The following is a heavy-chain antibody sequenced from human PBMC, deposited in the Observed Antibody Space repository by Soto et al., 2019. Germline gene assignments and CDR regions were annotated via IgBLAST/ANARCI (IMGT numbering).Heavy chain of an antibody. J-gene: IGHJ6*02. V-gene: IGHV1-58*01. CDR3: AADGYSYGYGYYYYYGMDV. Sequence: SVKVSCKASGFTFTSSAVQWVRQARGQRLEWIGWIVVGSGNTNYAQKFQERVTITRDMSTSTAYMELSSLRSEDTAVYYCAADGYSYGYGYYYYYGMDVWGQGTTVTVSS. D-gene: IGHD5-18*01. CDR2: IVVGSGNT. CDR1: GFTFTSSA.